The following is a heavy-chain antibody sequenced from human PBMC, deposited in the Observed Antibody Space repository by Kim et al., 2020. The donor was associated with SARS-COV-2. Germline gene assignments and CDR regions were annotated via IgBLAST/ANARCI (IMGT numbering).Heavy chain of an antibody. CDR2: IIPILGIA. CDR3: ARAGVSSYFDY. J-gene: IGHJ4*02. Sequence: SVKVSCKASGGTFSSYAISWVRQAPGQGLEWMGRIIPILGIANYAQKFQGRVTITADKSTSTAYMELSSLRSEDTAVYYCARAGVSSYFDYWGQGTLVTVSS. V-gene: IGHV1-69*04. CDR1: GGTFSSYA.